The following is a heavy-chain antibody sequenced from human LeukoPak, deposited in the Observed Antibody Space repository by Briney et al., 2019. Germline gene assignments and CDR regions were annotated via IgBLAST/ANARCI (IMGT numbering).Heavy chain of an antibody. CDR3: ARRAFSWYYFDY. J-gene: IGHJ4*02. Sequence: SETLSLTCTVSGGSISSHYWSWIRQPPGKGLEWIGSIYHSGSTYYNPSLKSRVTISVDTSKNQFSLKLSSVTAADTAVYYCARRAFSWYYFDYWGQGTLVTVSS. V-gene: IGHV4-59*08. D-gene: IGHD6-13*01. CDR1: GGSISSHY. CDR2: IYHSGST.